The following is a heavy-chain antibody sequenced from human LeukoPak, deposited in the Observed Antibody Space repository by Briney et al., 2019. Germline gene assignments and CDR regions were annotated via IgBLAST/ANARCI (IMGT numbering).Heavy chain of an antibody. Sequence: GGSLRLSCAASGFTVSSNYMSWVRQAPGKGPEWVSVIYSGGSTYYADSVKGRFTISRDNSKNTLYLQMNSLRAEDTAVYYCARDYYDSSGYYGDAFDIWGQGTMVTVSS. J-gene: IGHJ3*02. V-gene: IGHV3-53*01. CDR1: GFTVSSNY. D-gene: IGHD3-22*01. CDR2: IYSGGST. CDR3: ARDYYDSSGYYGDAFDI.